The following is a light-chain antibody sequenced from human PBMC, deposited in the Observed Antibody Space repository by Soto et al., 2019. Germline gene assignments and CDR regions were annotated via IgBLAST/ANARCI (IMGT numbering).Light chain of an antibody. CDR2: ATS. CDR3: QQDDRSPWT. V-gene: IGKV1-39*01. Sequence: DIQMTQSPSSLSASVGDRVTITCRASQTMNHYLNWYQQKPVTAPSLVIYATSNLESGVPSRFSGSGSGTDFTLTISSLQPDDFATYYCQQDDRSPWTFGPGTRVEVK. CDR1: QTMNHY. J-gene: IGKJ1*01.